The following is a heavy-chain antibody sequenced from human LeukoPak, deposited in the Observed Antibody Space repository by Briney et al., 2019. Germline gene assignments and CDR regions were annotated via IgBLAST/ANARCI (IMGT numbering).Heavy chain of an antibody. CDR1: GGSFSGYY. CDR2: INHSGST. D-gene: IGHD4-17*01. J-gene: IGHJ4*02. CDR3: ARQLYGDLRIDY. V-gene: IGHV4-34*01. Sequence: SETLSLTCAVYGGSFSGYYWSWIRQPPGKGLEWIGEINHSGSTNYNPSLKSRVTISVDTSKNQFSLKLTSVTAADTAVYFCARQLYGDLRIDYWGQGILVTVSS.